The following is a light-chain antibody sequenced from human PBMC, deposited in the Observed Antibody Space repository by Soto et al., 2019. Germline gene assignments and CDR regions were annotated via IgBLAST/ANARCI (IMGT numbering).Light chain of an antibody. J-gene: IGKJ4*01. CDR1: QSISSY. CDR3: QQSYSTPLT. V-gene: IGKV1-39*01. CDR2: AAS. Sequence: DVQMTQSPSSLSASVGDRVTITYRASQSISSYLNWYQQKPGKAPNLLIYAASSLQSGVASRFSGSASGTYFPLTISSLQPEDFANYYCQQSYSTPLTFGGGTKVEIK.